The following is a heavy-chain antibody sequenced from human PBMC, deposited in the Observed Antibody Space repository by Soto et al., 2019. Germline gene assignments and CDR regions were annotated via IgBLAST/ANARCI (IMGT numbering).Heavy chain of an antibody. CDR1: GDSVSSNSAA. D-gene: IGHD6-13*01. V-gene: IGHV6-1*01. CDR3: ARGSYDSSWY. Sequence: QVQLQQSGPGLVKPSQTLSLTCAISGDSVSSNSAAWHWIRQSPSRGLEWLGRTYYRSTWKYEYAVHVQSRISLNPDPSKTQFSLQLNFVAAEDTAVYYCARGSYDSSWYWGQGTLVTVSS. CDR2: TYYRSTWKY. J-gene: IGHJ4*02.